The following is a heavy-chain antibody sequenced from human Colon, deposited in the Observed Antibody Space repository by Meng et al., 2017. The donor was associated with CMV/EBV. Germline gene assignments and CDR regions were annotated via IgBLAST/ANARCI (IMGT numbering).Heavy chain of an antibody. V-gene: IGHV3-21*01. D-gene: IGHD5-18*01. CDR3: VRHLEAGRNGYSEPF. CDR1: GFTFADHT. J-gene: IGHJ1*01. Sequence: GGSLRLSCAASGFTFADHTMTWVRQAPGKGLEWVSSIASHKSQIYYADSVKGRFTISRDDAQNSLHLQMNSLRAEDSAVYYCVRHLEAGRNGYSEPFWGQGTLVTVSS. CDR2: IASHKSQI.